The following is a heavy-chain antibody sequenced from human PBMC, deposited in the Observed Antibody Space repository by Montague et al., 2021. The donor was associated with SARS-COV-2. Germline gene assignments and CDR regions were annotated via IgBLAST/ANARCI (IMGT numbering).Heavy chain of an antibody. Sequence: SETLSLTCTVSGGSISSSSYYWGWIRQPPGKGLEWIGSIYYSGSTYYNPSLKSRVTISVDTSKNQFPLKLSSVTAADTAVYYCVRHERQWLRLYPYYFDYWGQGTLVTVSS. CDR2: IYYSGST. J-gene: IGHJ4*02. V-gene: IGHV4-39*01. CDR3: VRHERQWLRLYPYYFDY. CDR1: GGSISSSSYY. D-gene: IGHD5-12*01.